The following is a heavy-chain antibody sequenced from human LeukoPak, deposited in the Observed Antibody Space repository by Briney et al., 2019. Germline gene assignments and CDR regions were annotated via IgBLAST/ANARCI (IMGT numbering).Heavy chain of an antibody. Sequence: ASLKLSCKASGYTFTGYYMHWVRQAPGQGLEWMGWINPNSGGTNYAQKFQGRVTMTRDTSISTAYMELSRLRSDDTAVYYCARDPPYSSSVQVDYWGQGTLVTVSS. CDR2: INPNSGGT. J-gene: IGHJ4*02. CDR1: GYTFTGYY. D-gene: IGHD6-6*01. V-gene: IGHV1-2*02. CDR3: ARDPPYSSSVQVDY.